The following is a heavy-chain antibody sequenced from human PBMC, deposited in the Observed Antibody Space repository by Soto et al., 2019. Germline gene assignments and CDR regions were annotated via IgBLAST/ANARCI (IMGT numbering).Heavy chain of an antibody. D-gene: IGHD4-17*01. V-gene: IGHV4-59*01. Sequence: SETLSLTCTVSGGSISSYYWSWIRQPPGKGLEWIGYIYYSGSTNYNPSLKSRVTISVDTSKNQFSLKLSSVTAADTAVYYCARDVDNYRGWFDPWGQGTLVTVSS. J-gene: IGHJ5*02. CDR1: GGSISSYY. CDR3: ARDVDNYRGWFDP. CDR2: IYYSGST.